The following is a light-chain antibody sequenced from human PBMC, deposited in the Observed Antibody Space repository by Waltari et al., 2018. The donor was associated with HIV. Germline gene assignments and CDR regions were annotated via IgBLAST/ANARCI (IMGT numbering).Light chain of an antibody. Sequence: QSALTQPASVSGSPGQAVNISCPGTIRDVGGYKYVSWYQQHPGKVPKFLIFQINNRASGVSSRFSGSKAGNTATLTISGLQAEDEADYYCSSFTSDATVLFGGGTKLTV. CDR1: IRDVGGYKY. CDR2: QIN. V-gene: IGLV2-14*03. J-gene: IGLJ2*01. CDR3: SSFTSDATVL.